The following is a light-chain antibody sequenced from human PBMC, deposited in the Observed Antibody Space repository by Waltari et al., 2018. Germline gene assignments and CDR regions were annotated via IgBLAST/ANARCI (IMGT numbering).Light chain of an antibody. Sequence: QSALTQPASVSGSPGPSITISCTGTISDVGGHNYVSWYQQHPGKAPKLMIYDVTNRPSGVSDRFSGSKSGNTASLTISGLQAEDEADYYCSSWISSSTLVFGGGTKLTVL. V-gene: IGLV2-14*03. CDR3: SSWISSSTLV. CDR1: ISDVGGHNY. CDR2: DVT. J-gene: IGLJ2*01.